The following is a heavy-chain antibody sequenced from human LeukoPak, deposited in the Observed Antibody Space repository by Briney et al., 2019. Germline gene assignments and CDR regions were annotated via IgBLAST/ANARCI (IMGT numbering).Heavy chain of an antibody. CDR2: IYYSGST. Sequence: PSETLSLTCTVSGGSISSSSYYWGWIRQPPGKGLEWIGSIYYSGSTYYNPSLKSRVTISVDTSKNQFSLKLSSVTAADTAVYYCARDREGYNDYWGQGTLVTGSS. J-gene: IGHJ4*02. CDR3: ARDREGYNDY. V-gene: IGHV4-39*07. CDR1: GGSISSSSYY. D-gene: IGHD1-1*01.